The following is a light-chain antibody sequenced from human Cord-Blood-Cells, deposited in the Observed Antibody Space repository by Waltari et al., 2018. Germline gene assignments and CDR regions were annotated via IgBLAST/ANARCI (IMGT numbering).Light chain of an antibody. V-gene: IGLV2-14*01. CDR2: EVS. Sequence: QSALPQPASVSGSPGQSLTISCTGTSSAVGGYNYVSWYQHHPGKAPKLMIYEVSNRPSGVSNRFSGSKSGNTASLTISGLQAEDEADYYCSSYTSSSTLVVFGGGTKLTVL. J-gene: IGLJ2*01. CDR3: SSYTSSSTLVV. CDR1: SSAVGGYNY.